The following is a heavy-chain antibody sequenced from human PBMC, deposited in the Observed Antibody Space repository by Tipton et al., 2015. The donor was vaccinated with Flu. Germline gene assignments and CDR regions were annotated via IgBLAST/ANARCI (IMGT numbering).Heavy chain of an antibody. V-gene: IGHV4-59*01. CDR3: ARDDSVVPAALVY. Sequence: PGLVKPSETLSLTCTVSGGSISSYYWTWIRQPPGKGLEWIGHVYYTGSTNYNPSLKSRVTISKDTSKNQFSLKLSSVTAADTAVYYCARDDSVVPAALVYWGQGTLVTVSS. CDR2: VYYTGST. CDR1: GGSISSYY. J-gene: IGHJ4*02. D-gene: IGHD2-2*01.